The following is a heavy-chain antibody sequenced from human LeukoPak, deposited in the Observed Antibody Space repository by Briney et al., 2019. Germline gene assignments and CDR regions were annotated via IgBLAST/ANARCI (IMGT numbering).Heavy chain of an antibody. V-gene: IGHV4-34*01. CDR3: ARDRVVPAAIGYYYYMDV. Sequence: SETLSLTCTVSGGSISGYYWSWIRQPPGKGLEWIGEINHSGSTNYNPSLKSRVTISVDTSKNQFSLKLSSVTAADTAVYYCARDRVVPAAIGYYYYMDVWGKGTTVTVSS. CDR1: GGSISGYY. J-gene: IGHJ6*03. D-gene: IGHD2-2*01. CDR2: INHSGST.